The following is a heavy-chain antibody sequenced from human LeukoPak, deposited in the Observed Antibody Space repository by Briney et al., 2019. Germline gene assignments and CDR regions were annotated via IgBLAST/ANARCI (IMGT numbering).Heavy chain of an antibody. J-gene: IGHJ3*02. CDR3: ARDPYDSDAFDI. Sequence: SETLSLTCTVSGGSITSYYWSWIRQHPGKGLEWIGYIYYSGSTYYNPSLKSRVTISVDTSKNQFSLKLSSVTAADTAVYYCARDPYDSDAFDIWGQGTMVTVSS. CDR1: GGSITSYY. V-gene: IGHV4-31*03. CDR2: IYYSGST. D-gene: IGHD3-3*01.